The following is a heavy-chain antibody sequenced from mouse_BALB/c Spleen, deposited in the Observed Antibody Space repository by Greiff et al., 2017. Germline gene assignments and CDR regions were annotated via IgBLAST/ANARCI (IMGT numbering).Heavy chain of an antibody. J-gene: IGHJ3*01. D-gene: IGHD2-4*01. Sequence: QVQLQQSGAELVRPGASVTLSCKASGYTFTDYEMHWVKQTPVHGLEWIGAIDPETGGTAYNQKFKGKATLTADKSSSTAYMELRSLTSEDSAVYYCTTPTMITTAFAYWGQGTLVTVSA. CDR3: TTPTMITTAFAY. CDR1: GYTFTDYE. V-gene: IGHV1-15*01. CDR2: IDPETGGT.